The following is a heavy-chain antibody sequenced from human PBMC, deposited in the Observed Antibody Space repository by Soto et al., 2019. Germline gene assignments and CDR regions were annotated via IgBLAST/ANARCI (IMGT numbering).Heavy chain of an antibody. V-gene: IGHV1-2*04. CDR1: GYTFTGYY. CDR2: INPNSGGT. Sequence: GASVKVSCKASGYTFTGYYMHWVRQAPGQGLEWMGWINPNSGGTNYAQKFQGWVTMTRDTSISTAYMELSRLRSDDTAVYYCARGLLVGATDFDYWGQGTLVTVSS. J-gene: IGHJ4*02. D-gene: IGHD1-26*01. CDR3: ARGLLVGATDFDY.